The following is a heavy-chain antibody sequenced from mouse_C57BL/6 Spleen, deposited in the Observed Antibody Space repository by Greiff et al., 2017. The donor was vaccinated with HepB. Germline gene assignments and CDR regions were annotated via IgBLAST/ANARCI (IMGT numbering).Heavy chain of an antibody. CDR2: INYDGSST. CDR3: ARVQDDYGNYAWFAY. V-gene: IGHV5-16*01. J-gene: IGHJ3*01. Sequence: EVQRVESEGGLVQPGSSMKLSCTASGFTFSDYYMAWVRQVPEKGLEWVANINYDGSSTYYLDSLKSRFIISRDNAKNILYLQMSSLKSEDTATYYCARVQDDYGNYAWFAYWGQGTLVTVSA. CDR1: GFTFSDYY. D-gene: IGHD2-1*01.